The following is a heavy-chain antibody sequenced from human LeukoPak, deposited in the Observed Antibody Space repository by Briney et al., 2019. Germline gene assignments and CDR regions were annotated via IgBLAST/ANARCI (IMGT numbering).Heavy chain of an antibody. CDR2: ISSSSSYI. J-gene: IGHJ6*02. CDR1: GFTFSSYS. Sequence: GGSLRLSCAASGFTFSSYSMNWVRQAPGKGLEWVSSISSSSSYIYYADSVKGRFTISRDNAKNSLYLQMNSLRAEDTAVYYCARVPRFSYYYYGMDVWGQGTTVTVSS. V-gene: IGHV3-21*01. CDR3: ARVPRFSYYYYGMDV.